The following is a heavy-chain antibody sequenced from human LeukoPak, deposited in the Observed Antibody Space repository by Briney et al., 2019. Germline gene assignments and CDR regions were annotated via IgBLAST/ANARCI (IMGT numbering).Heavy chain of an antibody. V-gene: IGHV3-30*02. CDR2: IQHDGTNQ. CDR1: GFTFRIYG. D-gene: IGHD3-10*01. CDR3: AIFPSGSFAFSI. Sequence: GGSLRLSCVASGFTFRIYGIHWVRQAPDKGLEWLTSIQHDGTNQRYADSVKGRFSVSRDNSKGTLYLQMSSLRADDTAVYYCAIFPSGSFAFSIWGQGTMVTVSS. J-gene: IGHJ3*02.